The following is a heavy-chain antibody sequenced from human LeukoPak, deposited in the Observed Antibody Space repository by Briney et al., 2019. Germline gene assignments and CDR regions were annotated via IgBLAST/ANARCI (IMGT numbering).Heavy chain of an antibody. CDR2: INPNSGGT. CDR1: GYTFTGYY. Sequence: GASVTVSCKASGYTFTGYYMHWVRQAPGQGLEWMGWINPNSGGTNYAQKFQGRVTMTRDTSISTAYMELSSLRSEDTAVYYCAAGRVVRGIAAAGRLDYWGQGTLVTVSS. CDR3: AAGRVVRGIAAAGRLDY. V-gene: IGHV1-2*02. J-gene: IGHJ4*02. D-gene: IGHD6-13*01.